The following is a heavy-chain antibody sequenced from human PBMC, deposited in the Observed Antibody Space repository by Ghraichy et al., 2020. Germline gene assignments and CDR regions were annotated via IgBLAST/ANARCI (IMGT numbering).Heavy chain of an antibody. CDR1: GFTFSSYE. J-gene: IGHJ4*02. D-gene: IGHD3-16*02. CDR3: ARSAQFGGVIAYDY. V-gene: IGHV3-48*03. Sequence: GGSLRLSCAASGFTFSSYEMNWVRQAPGKGLEWVSYISSSGSTIYYADSVKGRFTISRDNAKNSLYLQMNSLRAEDTAVYYCARSAQFGGVIAYDYWGQGTLVTVSS. CDR2: ISSSGSTI.